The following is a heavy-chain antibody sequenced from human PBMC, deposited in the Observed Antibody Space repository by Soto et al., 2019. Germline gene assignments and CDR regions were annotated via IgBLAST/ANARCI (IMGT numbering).Heavy chain of an antibody. CDR2: INHSGST. CDR3: ARGRYYYDSSGLLNDY. J-gene: IGHJ4*02. V-gene: IGHV4-34*01. D-gene: IGHD3-22*01. CDR1: GGSFSGYY. Sequence: SETLSLTCAVYGGSFSGYYWSWIRQPPGKGLEWMGEINHSGSTNYNPSLKSRVTISVDTSKNQFSLKLSSVTAADTAVYYCARGRYYYDSSGLLNDYWGQGTLVTVSS.